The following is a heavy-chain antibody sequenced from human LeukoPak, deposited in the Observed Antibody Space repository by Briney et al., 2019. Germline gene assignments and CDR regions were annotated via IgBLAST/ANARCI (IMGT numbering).Heavy chain of an antibody. CDR1: GGTFSSYA. Sequence: SVKGSCKATGGTFSSYAISWVQQAPGQGLEWVGGIIPIFGTANYAQKFQGRVTITTDESTSTAYMELSSLRSEDTAVYYCARGWRYSGYEPGLDYWGQGTLVTVSS. V-gene: IGHV1-69*05. D-gene: IGHD5-12*01. J-gene: IGHJ4*02. CDR3: ARGWRYSGYEPGLDY. CDR2: IIPIFGTA.